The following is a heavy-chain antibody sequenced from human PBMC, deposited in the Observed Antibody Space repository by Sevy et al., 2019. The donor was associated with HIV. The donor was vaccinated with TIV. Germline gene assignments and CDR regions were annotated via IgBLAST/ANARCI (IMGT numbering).Heavy chain of an antibody. CDR2: IKEDDTVK. CDR3: VRAIQSEGSF. V-gene: IGHV3-7*04. J-gene: IGHJ4*02. Sequence: GGSLGLSCAASGFSLETYWMNWVRQAPGKPLEWVANIKEDDTVKYYVDSVKGRFTIFRDNGRNLVYLVMNNLRVEDTALYYCVRAIQSEGSFWGQGTLVTVSS. CDR1: GFSLETYW. D-gene: IGHD2-2*02.